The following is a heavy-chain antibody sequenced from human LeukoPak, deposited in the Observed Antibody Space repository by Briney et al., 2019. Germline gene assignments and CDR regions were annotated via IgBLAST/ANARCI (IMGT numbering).Heavy chain of an antibody. J-gene: IGHJ5*02. CDR3: TTEVVVVVAATNWFDP. Sequence: GGSLSLSCAASGFTFSNAWMSWVRQAPGKGLEWVGRIKSKTDGGTTDYAAPVKGRFTISRDDSKNTLYLQMNSLKTEDTAVYYCTTEVVVVVAATNWFDPWGQGTLVTVSS. CDR2: IKSKTDGGTT. D-gene: IGHD2-15*01. V-gene: IGHV3-15*01. CDR1: GFTFSNAW.